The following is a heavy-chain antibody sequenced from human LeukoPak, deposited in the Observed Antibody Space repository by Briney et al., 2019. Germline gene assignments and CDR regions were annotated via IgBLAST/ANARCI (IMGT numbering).Heavy chain of an antibody. J-gene: IGHJ4*02. V-gene: IGHV4-61*02. CDR3: AREGEEMATIPFSFDY. CDR2: IYTSGST. Sequence: PSETLSLTRTVSGGSISSGSYYWSWIRQPAGKGLEWIGRIYTSGSTNYNPSLKSRVTISVDTSKNQFSLKLSSVTAADTAVYYCAREGEEMATIPFSFDYWGQGTLVTVSS. CDR1: GGSISSGSYY. D-gene: IGHD5-24*01.